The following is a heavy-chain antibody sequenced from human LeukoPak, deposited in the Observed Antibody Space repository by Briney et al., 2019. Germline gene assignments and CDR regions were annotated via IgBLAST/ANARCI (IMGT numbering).Heavy chain of an antibody. CDR3: ASYYYDSSDLYAFDI. J-gene: IGHJ3*02. CDR2: IIPIFGTA. D-gene: IGHD3-22*01. Sequence: ASVKVSCKGSRGTFSSYAIRWVRQAPGQRHEWMGGIIPIFGTAIYAQKFQGRVTITADESTSTAYMELSSLRSEDTAVYYCASYYYDSSDLYAFDIWGQGTMVTVSS. CDR1: RGTFSSYA. V-gene: IGHV1-69*13.